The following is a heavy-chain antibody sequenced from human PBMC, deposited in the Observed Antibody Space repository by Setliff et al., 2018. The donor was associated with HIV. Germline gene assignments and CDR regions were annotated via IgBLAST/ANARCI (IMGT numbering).Heavy chain of an antibody. D-gene: IGHD6-13*01. V-gene: IGHV1-18*01. CDR2: ISGYRDT. Sequence: GASVKVSCKASDYTLTSYGFTWVRQAPGQGLEWMGWISGYRDTNYAQKFQGRVTMTVDTSTSTAYMELRSLRSDDTAVYYCARNWHSTSPYYFDYWGPGTLVTVSS. CDR3: ARNWHSTSPYYFDY. J-gene: IGHJ4*02. CDR1: DYTLTSYG.